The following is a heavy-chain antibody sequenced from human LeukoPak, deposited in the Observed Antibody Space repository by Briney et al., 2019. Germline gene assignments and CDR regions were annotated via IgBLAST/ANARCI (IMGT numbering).Heavy chain of an antibody. CDR1: GFTFSSYG. V-gene: IGHV3-30*18. D-gene: IGHD7-27*01. Sequence: GGSLRLSCAASGFTFSSYGMHWVRQAPGKGLEWVAVISYDGSNKYYADAVKGRFTISRDNSKNTLYLQMNSLRAEDTAVYYCAKGRFKIWGNWFDPWGQGTLVTVSS. J-gene: IGHJ5*02. CDR2: ISYDGSNK. CDR3: AKGRFKIWGNWFDP.